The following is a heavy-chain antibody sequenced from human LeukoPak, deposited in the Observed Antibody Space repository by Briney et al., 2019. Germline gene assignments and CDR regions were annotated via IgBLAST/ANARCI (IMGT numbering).Heavy chain of an antibody. V-gene: IGHV3-33*01. D-gene: IGHD2-2*01. CDR2: IWPDGNKK. Sequence: GGSLRLSCVASGYPFSQHGIHWVRQAPGRGLEWVAVIWPDGNKKEYADSVRGRFIVSKDNSENTLSLQTNSLRAEDTAVYYCVVVLVPAAVWQFDVWGRGTLVTVSS. CDR3: VVVLVPAAVWQFDV. J-gene: IGHJ2*01. CDR1: GYPFSQHG.